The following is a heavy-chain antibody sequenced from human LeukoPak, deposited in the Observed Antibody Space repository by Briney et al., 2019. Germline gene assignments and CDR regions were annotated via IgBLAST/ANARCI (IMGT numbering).Heavy chain of an antibody. CDR3: ARGSWLIKSIAVAGLGNYYYYYMDV. D-gene: IGHD6-19*01. V-gene: IGHV1-69*13. J-gene: IGHJ6*03. CDR2: IIPIFGTA. Sequence: ASVKVSCKASGGTFSSYAISWLRQAPGQRLEWMGGIIPIFGTANYAQKFQGRVTITADESTSTAYMELSSLRSEDTAVYYCARGSWLIKSIAVAGLGNYYYYYMDVWGKRTTVTVSS. CDR1: GGTFSSYA.